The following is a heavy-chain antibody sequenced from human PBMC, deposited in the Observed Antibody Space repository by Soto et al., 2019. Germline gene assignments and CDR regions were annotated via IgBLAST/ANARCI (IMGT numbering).Heavy chain of an antibody. CDR2: ISHDGNK. Sequence: QVQLVESGGDVVQPGRSLRLSCAASGFTFSSYVMHWVRQARGKGLEWVALISHDGNKHYADSVKDRFTISRDNSKNNLNLELNRLRAEDTALYYCSREDEISVSAGTFQHWGQGTLVTVSP. D-gene: IGHD3-22*01. CDR3: SREDEISVSAGTFQH. J-gene: IGHJ1*01. CDR1: GFTFSSYV. V-gene: IGHV3-30-3*01.